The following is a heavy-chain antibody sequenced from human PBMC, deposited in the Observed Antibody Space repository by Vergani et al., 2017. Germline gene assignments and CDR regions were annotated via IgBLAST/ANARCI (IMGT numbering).Heavy chain of an antibody. D-gene: IGHD6-6*01. J-gene: IGHJ4*02. CDR3: ARVSSSPAAPVDY. Sequence: QVQLQESGPGLVKPSETLSLTCTVSGGSISSYYWSWIRQPPGKGLEWIGYIYYRGSTNYNPSLKSRVTISVDTSKNQFSRKLSSVTAADTAVYYCARVSSSPAAPVDYWGQGTLVTVSS. V-gene: IGHV4-59*01. CDR2: IYYRGST. CDR1: GGSISSYY.